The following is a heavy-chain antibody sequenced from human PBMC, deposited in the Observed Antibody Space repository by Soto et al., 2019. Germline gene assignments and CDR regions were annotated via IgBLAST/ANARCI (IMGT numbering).Heavy chain of an antibody. D-gene: IGHD2-8*01. CDR3: AKAGTTGYCADGVCSHNIDY. CDR1: GYTFTDYD. V-gene: IGHV1-8*01. CDR2: MNPNTGNT. Sequence: ASVKVSCKAFGYTFTDYDINWVRQAAGQAPEWMGWMNPNTGNTAYAQKFQGRLTLTRDTSTDTAYLDLSSLTRGDTAVYFCAKAGTTGYCADGVCSHNIDYWGPGTLVTVSS. J-gene: IGHJ4*02.